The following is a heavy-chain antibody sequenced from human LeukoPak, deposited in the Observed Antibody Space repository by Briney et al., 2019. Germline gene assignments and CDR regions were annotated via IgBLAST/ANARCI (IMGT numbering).Heavy chain of an antibody. CDR1: GFTVTTNS. Sequence: PGGSLRLSCAASGFTVTTNSMTWVRQAPGKGLEWVSVIYSGGYTYYADSVEGRFTISRDNSKNTLYLQMNSLRAEDTAIYYCARGDYGSDYWGQGTLVTVSS. D-gene: IGHD4-17*01. V-gene: IGHV3-53*01. CDR3: ARGDYGSDY. J-gene: IGHJ4*02. CDR2: IYSGGYT.